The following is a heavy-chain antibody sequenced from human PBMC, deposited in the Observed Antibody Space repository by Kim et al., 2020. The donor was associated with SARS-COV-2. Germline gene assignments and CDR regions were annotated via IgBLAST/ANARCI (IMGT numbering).Heavy chain of an antibody. J-gene: IGHJ4*02. Sequence: HPSCKSRVHISVETSKNQFSLKLSSVTAADTAVYYCARLEYRNSYYFDYWGQGTLVTVSS. CDR3: ARLEYRNSYYFDY. D-gene: IGHD6-6*01. V-gene: IGHV4-39*01.